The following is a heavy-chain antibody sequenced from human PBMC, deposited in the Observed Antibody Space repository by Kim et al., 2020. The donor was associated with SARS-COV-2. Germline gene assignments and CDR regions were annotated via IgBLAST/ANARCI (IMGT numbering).Heavy chain of an antibody. D-gene: IGHD2-21*01. V-gene: IGHV3-21*01. Sequence: SSYIYYADSVKSRFTISRDNAKNSLYLQMNSLRAEDTAVYYCARGEPFDYWGQGTLVTVSS. J-gene: IGHJ4*02. CDR2: SSYI. CDR3: ARGEPFDY.